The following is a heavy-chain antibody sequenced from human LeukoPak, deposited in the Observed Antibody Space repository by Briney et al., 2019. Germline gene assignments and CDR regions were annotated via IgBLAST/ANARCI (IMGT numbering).Heavy chain of an antibody. CDR3: ARGGYYVSGSFPDY. CDR2: ISGYNGDT. J-gene: IGHJ4*02. Sequence: ASVKVSCKASGYSFGSFGINWVRQAPGQGLEWMGWISGYNGDTSYTQKLQGRVTMTTDTSTSTAYMDLRSLRSDDTAVYYCARGGYYVSGSFPDYWGQGTLVTVSS. CDR1: GYSFGSFG. V-gene: IGHV1-18*01. D-gene: IGHD3-10*01.